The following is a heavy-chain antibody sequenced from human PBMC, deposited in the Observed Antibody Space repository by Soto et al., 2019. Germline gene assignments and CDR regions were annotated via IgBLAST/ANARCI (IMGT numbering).Heavy chain of an antibody. V-gene: IGHV3-33*01. CDR2: IWYDGSNK. CDR1: GFTFSSYG. Sequence: QVQLLESGGGVVQPGRSLRLSCAASGFTFSSYGMHWVRQAPGKGLEWVAVIWYDGSNKYYADSVKGRFTISRDNSKNTLNLQMNSLRAEDTAVYYCERELGGHYYYYYGMDVWGQGNTVTVSS. J-gene: IGHJ6*02. CDR3: ERELGGHYYYYYGMDV. D-gene: IGHD7-27*01.